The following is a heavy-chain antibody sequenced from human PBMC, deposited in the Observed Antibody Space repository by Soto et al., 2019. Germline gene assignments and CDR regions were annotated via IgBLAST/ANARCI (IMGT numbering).Heavy chain of an antibody. J-gene: IGHJ6*02. CDR2: ITSSSGHI. CDR3: VRERGLSSFYGMDV. D-gene: IGHD3-10*01. CDR1: GFTFSTYT. Sequence: GLFLRLSCAASGFTFSTYTMNWVLQASGKGLEWVSSITSSSGHIYYADSVKGRFTISRDNARNSLYLQMNSLRAEDTAVYYCVRERGLSSFYGMDVWGQGTTVTVSS. V-gene: IGHV3-21*01.